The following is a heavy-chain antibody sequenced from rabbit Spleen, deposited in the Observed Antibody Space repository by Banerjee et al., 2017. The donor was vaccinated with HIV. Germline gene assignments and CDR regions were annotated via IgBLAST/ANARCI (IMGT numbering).Heavy chain of an antibody. CDR2: IDLLFGTT. D-gene: IGHD4-1*01. J-gene: IGHJ4*01. Sequence: QEQLVESGGGLVQPGGSLKVSCKASGFDFSSYGVSWVRQAPGKGLEWIGYIDLLFGTTYYASWVNGRFTISSHNAQNTLYLQLNSLTAADTATYFCVRDRHSGGWGVPLYYFNLWGQGTLVTVS. CDR1: GFDFSSYG. CDR3: VRDRHSGGWGVPLYYFNL. V-gene: IGHV1S47*01.